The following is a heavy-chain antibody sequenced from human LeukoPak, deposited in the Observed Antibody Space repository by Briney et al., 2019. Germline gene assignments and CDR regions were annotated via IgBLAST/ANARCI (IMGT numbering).Heavy chain of an antibody. CDR2: IYYSGST. CDR3: ARLGGLYNWLDP. J-gene: IGHJ5*02. CDR1: GGSISSSSYY. V-gene: IGHV4-39*01. Sequence: SETLSLTCTVSGGSISSSSYYWGWIRQPPGKGLEWIGSIYYSGSTYYNPSLKSRVTISVDTSKNQFSLKLSSVTAADTAVYFCARLGGLYNWLDPWGQGTLVIVSS.